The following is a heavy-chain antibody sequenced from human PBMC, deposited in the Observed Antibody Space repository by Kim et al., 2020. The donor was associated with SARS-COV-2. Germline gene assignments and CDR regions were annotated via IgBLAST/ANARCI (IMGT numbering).Heavy chain of an antibody. D-gene: IGHD3-22*01. J-gene: IGHJ4*02. CDR1: GFSFSAYA. Sequence: GGSLRLSCAPSGFSFSAYAMTWVRHVPQKGLEWVATIGGSGQSTNYVDSVKGRFIISRDNDKNVLYLQMNNVRAEDTALYYCAKGSRATKYYYDSSGYPEAYDYWGQGTQVTVSS. CDR3: AKGSRATKYYYDSSGYPEAYDY. CDR2: IGGSGQST. V-gene: IGHV3-23*01.